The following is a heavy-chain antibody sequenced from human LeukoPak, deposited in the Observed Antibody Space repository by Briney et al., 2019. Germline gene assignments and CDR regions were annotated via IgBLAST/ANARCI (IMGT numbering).Heavy chain of an antibody. J-gene: IGHJ4*02. D-gene: IGHD2-2*01. CDR3: ARGSRYQLLLY. V-gene: IGHV1-2*06. CDR1: GYTFTTYY. CDR2: INPDTGDT. Sequence: GASVKVSCKASGYTFTTYYIHWVRQAPGQGLEWMGRINPDTGDTNYAQKFQGRVTMTRDTSITTAYMELTRLTSDDTAVYFCARGSRYQLLLYWGQGTLVTVSS.